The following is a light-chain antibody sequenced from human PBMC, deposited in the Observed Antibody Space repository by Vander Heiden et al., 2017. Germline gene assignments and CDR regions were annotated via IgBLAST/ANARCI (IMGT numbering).Light chain of an antibody. J-gene: IGLJ3*02. CDR2: RNS. Sequence: QSVLTQPPSVSGTPGQRVTIPCSGTTSNIGSNTVNWYQHLPGTAPKLLIFRNSHRPSGVPDRFSASKSDTSASLAISGLQSEDEADFFCAAWDDSLNGPVFGGGTKLTVL. V-gene: IGLV1-44*01. CDR1: TSNIGSNT. CDR3: AAWDDSLNGPV.